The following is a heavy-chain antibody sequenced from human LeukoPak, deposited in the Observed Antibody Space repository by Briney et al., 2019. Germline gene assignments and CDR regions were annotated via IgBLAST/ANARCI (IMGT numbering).Heavy chain of an antibody. D-gene: IGHD5-18*01. CDR3: ARDGGDAAMVLDDAFDI. V-gene: IGHV4-59*06. CDR1: GGSISSYY. Sequence: SETLSLTCTVSGGSISSYYWSWIRQHPGKGLEWIGYIYYSGSTYYNPSLKSRVTISVDTSKNQFSLKLSSVTAADAAVYYCARDGGDAAMVLDDAFDIWGQGTMVTVSS. CDR2: IYYSGST. J-gene: IGHJ3*02.